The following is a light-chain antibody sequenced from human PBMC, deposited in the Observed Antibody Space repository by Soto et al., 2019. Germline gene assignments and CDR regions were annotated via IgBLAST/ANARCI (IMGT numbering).Light chain of an antibody. J-gene: IGLJ1*01. CDR1: SSNIGAGYD. V-gene: IGLV1-40*01. CDR2: KNS. CDR3: QSYDSSLSGYV. Sequence: QSVLTQPPSVSGAPGQRVTISCTGSSSNIGAGYDVHWYQQLPGTAPKLLIYKNSIRPSGVPGRFSGSKSGASASPAITGLQAEDEADYYCQSYDSSLSGYVFGTGTKVTVL.